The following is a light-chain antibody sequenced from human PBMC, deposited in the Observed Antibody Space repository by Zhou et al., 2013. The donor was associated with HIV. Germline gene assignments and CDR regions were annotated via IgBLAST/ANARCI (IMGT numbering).Light chain of an antibody. CDR2: GAS. CDR3: QQYDSSPRT. Sequence: VMTQSPATLFVSPGERATLSCRASQSVSSSLAWYQQKPSQAPRLLIYGASSRATGIPDRFSGSGSGTDFTLTISRLEPEDFAVYHCQQYDSSPRTFGQGTKVEIK. CDR1: QSVSSS. J-gene: IGKJ1*01. V-gene: IGKV3-20*01.